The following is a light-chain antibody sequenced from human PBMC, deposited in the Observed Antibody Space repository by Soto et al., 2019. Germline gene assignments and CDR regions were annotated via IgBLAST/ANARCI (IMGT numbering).Light chain of an antibody. Sequence: SVLTQPPSVSGAPGQRVTISCTGSSSNIGAGYDVHWYQQLPGTAPKLLIYGNSNRPSGVPDRFSGSKSGTSASLAITGLQAEDDADYYCQSYDSSRSGVVFGGGTKLTVL. V-gene: IGLV1-40*01. CDR2: GNS. CDR3: QSYDSSRSGVV. J-gene: IGLJ2*01. CDR1: SSNIGAGYD.